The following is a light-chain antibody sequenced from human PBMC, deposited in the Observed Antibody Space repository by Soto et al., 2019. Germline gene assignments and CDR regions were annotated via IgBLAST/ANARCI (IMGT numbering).Light chain of an antibody. V-gene: IGKV3-15*01. J-gene: IGKJ1*01. CDR1: QSVRSD. CDR2: AAS. Sequence: EIEMTQSPGTLSVSPGEIATLSCRASQSVRSDLAWYQQKPGQAPRLRIYAASTRATGVPARFGGSVSGTEFTLTISSLQPDDFATYYCQHYNSYSESFGQGTKVDI. CDR3: QHYNSYSES.